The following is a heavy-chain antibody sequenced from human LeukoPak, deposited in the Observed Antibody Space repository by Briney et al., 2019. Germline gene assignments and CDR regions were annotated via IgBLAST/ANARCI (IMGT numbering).Heavy chain of an antibody. CDR1: GFTFSSYA. Sequence: GGSLRLSCAASGFTFSSYAMSWVRQAPGKGLEWVSAISGSGGSAYYADSVKGRFTISRDNSKNTLYLQMNSLRAEDTAVYYCAKRDDFWSGYYVYWGQGTLVTVSS. CDR3: AKRDDFWSGYYVY. D-gene: IGHD3-3*01. CDR2: ISGSGGSA. J-gene: IGHJ4*02. V-gene: IGHV3-23*01.